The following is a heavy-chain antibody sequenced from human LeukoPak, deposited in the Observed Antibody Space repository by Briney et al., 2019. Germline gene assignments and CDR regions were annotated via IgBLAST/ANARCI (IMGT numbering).Heavy chain of an antibody. D-gene: IGHD1-1*01. CDR1: GFTFNTYS. CDR3: ARGGQGNWPTPFDY. CDR2: ISSSIYI. J-gene: IGHJ4*02. Sequence: GGSLRLSCAASGFTFNTYSFNWVRQAPGKGLEWVSSISSSIYIYYADSVKGRFTISRDNAKNSLYLQMNSLRAEDTAVYYCARGGQGNWPTPFDYWGQGTLVTVSS. V-gene: IGHV3-21*01.